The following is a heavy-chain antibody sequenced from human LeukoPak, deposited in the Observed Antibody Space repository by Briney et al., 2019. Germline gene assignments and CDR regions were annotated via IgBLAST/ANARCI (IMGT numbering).Heavy chain of an antibody. D-gene: IGHD3-22*01. J-gene: IGHJ3*02. CDR2: ISSSGST. CDR1: GDPISSGDDS. CDR3: ARGPYSYDSSGAFDI. V-gene: IGHV4-61*02. Sequence: ASETLSLTCTVSGDPISSGDDSWSWIRQPAVKGLEWIGRISSSGSTNYNPSLKSRVTISVDTSKNQFSLKLSSVTAADTAVYFCARGPYSYDSSGAFDIWGQGTMVTVSS.